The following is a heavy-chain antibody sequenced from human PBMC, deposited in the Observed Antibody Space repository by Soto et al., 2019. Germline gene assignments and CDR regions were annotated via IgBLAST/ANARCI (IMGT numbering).Heavy chain of an antibody. CDR2: IYYSGST. J-gene: IGHJ4*02. CDR1: GGSMNNYY. CDR3: ARLGGYYQALDS. Sequence: SETLSLTCSVSGGSMNNYYWSWIRQPPGKGLEWIGYIYYSGSTNYNPSLKSRVTISLDTSKNQFSLKLDSVTAADTAVYYCARLGGYYQALDSWGQGTLVTVSS. D-gene: IGHD3-22*01. V-gene: IGHV4-59*08.